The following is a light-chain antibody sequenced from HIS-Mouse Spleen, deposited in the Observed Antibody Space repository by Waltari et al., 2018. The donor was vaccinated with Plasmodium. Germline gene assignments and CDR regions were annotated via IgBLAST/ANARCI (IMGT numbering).Light chain of an antibody. Sequence: EIGMTQSPATLPVSQGERPPLSCRASQRVSSNLDWYQQKPGQAPRLLIYGASTRATGIPARFSGSGSGTEFTLTISSMQSEDFAVYYCQQYNNWPPTFGQGTKVEIK. CDR2: GAS. V-gene: IGKV3-15*01. CDR1: QRVSSN. J-gene: IGKJ1*01. CDR3: QQYNNWPPT.